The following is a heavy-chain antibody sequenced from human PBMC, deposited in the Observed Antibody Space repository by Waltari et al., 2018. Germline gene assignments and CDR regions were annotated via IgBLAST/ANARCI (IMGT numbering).Heavy chain of an antibody. Sequence: QVQLVQSGAEVKKPGASVKVSCKASGYTFPGSFIHWVRQAPGQGLEWTGWINPSSGGTNYAQKFQGRVTMTRDTSISTAFMELSSLRSDDTAVFYCARDDAAAAGSYMDVWGKGTTVTVSS. V-gene: IGHV1-2*02. J-gene: IGHJ6*03. CDR3: ARDDAAAAGSYMDV. CDR2: INPSSGGT. D-gene: IGHD6-13*01. CDR1: GYTFPGSF.